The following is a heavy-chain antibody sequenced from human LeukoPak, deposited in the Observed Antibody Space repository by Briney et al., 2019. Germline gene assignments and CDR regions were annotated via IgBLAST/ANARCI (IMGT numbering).Heavy chain of an antibody. V-gene: IGHV3-48*01. Sequence: GRSLRPSCAASGFTFSNYGMAWVRPVPGKGLEWVSDISSSSSTIYYADSVKGRFTISRDNAKNSLYLEMNSLRAEDTAVYYCARTYYDFWSGYYSHEGNPFDYWGQGTLVTVSS. D-gene: IGHD3-3*01. CDR1: GFTFSNYG. J-gene: IGHJ4*02. CDR3: ARTYYDFWSGYYSHEGNPFDY. CDR2: ISSSSSTI.